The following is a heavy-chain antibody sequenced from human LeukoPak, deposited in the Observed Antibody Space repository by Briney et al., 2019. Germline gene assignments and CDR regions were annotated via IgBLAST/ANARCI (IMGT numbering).Heavy chain of an antibody. J-gene: IGHJ4*02. D-gene: IGHD6-13*01. Sequence: GGSLRLSCVASGFTFSSYEMTWVRQAPGKGLEWLSYISSSGSTIYYADSVKGRFTVSRDNAKNSLYLQMNSLRAEDTAVYYCARGGAYSSPDYWGQGTLVTVSS. CDR2: ISSSGSTI. CDR3: ARGGAYSSPDY. V-gene: IGHV3-48*03. CDR1: GFTFSSYE.